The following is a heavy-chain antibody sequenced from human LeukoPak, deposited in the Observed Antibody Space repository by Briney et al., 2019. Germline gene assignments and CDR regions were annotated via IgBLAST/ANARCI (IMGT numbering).Heavy chain of an antibody. CDR3: ARDHCRVFGAVMSWWFDP. J-gene: IGHJ5*02. D-gene: IGHD3-3*01. Sequence: GGSLRLSCAASGFTFTSHWMHWVRHVPGEGLFWVSVISTDGRISDFAQSVKGGVTISTDTATSTVYMQIKSLRAEDTAVYYSARDHCRVFGAVMSWWFDPWGQGNLVTVSS. V-gene: IGHV3-74*01. CDR1: GFTFTSHW. CDR2: ISTDGRIS.